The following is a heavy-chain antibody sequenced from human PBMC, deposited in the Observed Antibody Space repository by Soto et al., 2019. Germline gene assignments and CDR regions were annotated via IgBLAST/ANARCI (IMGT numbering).Heavy chain of an antibody. CDR2: IYSGGST. J-gene: IGHJ5*02. CDR3: ARDLGDSSGWP. V-gene: IGHV3-53*01. Sequence: HPGGSLRLSCAASGFTVSSNYMSWVRQAPGKGLEWVSVIYSGGSTKYADSVKGRFTISRDTSKNTVYLQMNSLRADDTAVYYCARDLGDSSGWPWGQGTLVTVSS. CDR1: GFTVSSNY. D-gene: IGHD6-19*01.